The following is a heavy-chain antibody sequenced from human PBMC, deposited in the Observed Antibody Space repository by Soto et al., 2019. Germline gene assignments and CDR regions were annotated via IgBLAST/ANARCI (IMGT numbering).Heavy chain of an antibody. J-gene: IGHJ4*02. V-gene: IGHV3-30*18. D-gene: IGHD2-2*02. Sequence: GGSLRLSCAASGFTFNTYGMHWVRQAPGKGLEWVAVISYDGSEKYYVDSVKGRFTISKDNSKNTLYLQMNSLRPEDTAVYYCAKSPNFYCSSPNCYKYYFDHWGQGTRVTVSS. CDR2: ISYDGSEK. CDR3: AKSPNFYCSSPNCYKYYFDH. CDR1: GFTFNTYG.